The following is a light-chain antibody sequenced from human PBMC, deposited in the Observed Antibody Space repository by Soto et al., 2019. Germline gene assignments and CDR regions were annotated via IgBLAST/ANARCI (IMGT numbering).Light chain of an antibody. CDR2: AAS. CDR1: QSISSY. J-gene: IGKJ4*01. CDR3: QQSYSTPPLT. V-gene: IGKV1-39*01. Sequence: DIQMTQSPSSLSAFVGDRVSITCRASQSISSYLNWYQQKPGKAPKLLIYAASSLQRGVPSRFSGSGSGTDFTLTISSLQPEDFATYYCQQSYSTPPLTFGGGTKVEIK.